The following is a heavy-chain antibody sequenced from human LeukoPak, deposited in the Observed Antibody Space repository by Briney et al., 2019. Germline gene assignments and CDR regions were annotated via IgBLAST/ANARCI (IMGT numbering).Heavy chain of an antibody. Sequence: SETLSLTCTVSGGSISNYYWSWIRQPAGRGLEWIGRIYTTGNTNYNPSLKRRVSMSVDTSKNQFSLKLTSVTAADTAVYYCARTSGAGPNRLFDSWGQGALVTVSS. CDR3: ARTSGAGPNRLFDS. J-gene: IGHJ4*02. CDR1: GGSISNYY. D-gene: IGHD1-14*01. V-gene: IGHV4-4*07. CDR2: IYTTGNT.